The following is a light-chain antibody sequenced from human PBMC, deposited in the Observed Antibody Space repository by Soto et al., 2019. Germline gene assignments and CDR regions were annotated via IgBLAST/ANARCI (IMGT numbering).Light chain of an antibody. CDR3: DSYTSTSTLV. V-gene: IGLV2-14*01. Sequence: QSALTQPASVSGSLGQSITISCTGTSSDVGGYNYVSWYQQHPGKAPKLMIYEVSNRPSGVSNRFSGSKSGSTASLSISGLQSEDEADYYCDSYTSTSTLVFGTGTKLTVL. CDR1: SSDVGGYNY. CDR2: EVS. J-gene: IGLJ1*01.